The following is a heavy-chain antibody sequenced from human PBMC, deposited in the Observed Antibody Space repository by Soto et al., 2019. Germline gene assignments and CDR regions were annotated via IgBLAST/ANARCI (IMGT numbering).Heavy chain of an antibody. CDR1: GYTFTSYG. Sequence: ASVKVSCKASGYTFTSYGISWVRQAPGQGLEWMGWISAYNGNTNYAQKLQGRVTMTTDTSTSTAYMELRSLRSDDADVYYCARSRPWATRYDFWSGYYGGVSDLSMDVWGQGTTVTVSS. J-gene: IGHJ6*02. D-gene: IGHD3-3*01. CDR2: ISAYNGNT. CDR3: ARSRPWATRYDFWSGYYGGVSDLSMDV. V-gene: IGHV1-18*04.